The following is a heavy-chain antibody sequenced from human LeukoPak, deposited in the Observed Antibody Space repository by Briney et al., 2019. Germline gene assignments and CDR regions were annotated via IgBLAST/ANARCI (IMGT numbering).Heavy chain of an antibody. J-gene: IGHJ4*02. D-gene: IGHD2-2*01. CDR1: GYSISGGYY. CDR2: MHHSGKA. Sequence: PSETLSLTCAVSGYSISGGYYWGWIRQPPGKGLEWIGSMHHSGKAYYNPSLRSRVTISLDTSKNQLSVNLISVTAADTAVYYCARESYRSSTSCYYYFEYWGQRTLVTVSS. CDR3: ARESYRSSTSCYYYFEY. V-gene: IGHV4-38-2*02.